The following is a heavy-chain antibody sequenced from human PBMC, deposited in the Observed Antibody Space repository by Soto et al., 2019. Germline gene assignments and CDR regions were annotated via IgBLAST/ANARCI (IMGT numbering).Heavy chain of an antibody. J-gene: IGHJ4*02. CDR2: VHATGST. CDR3: ARAVTYNRNYFDY. Sequence: PSETLSLTCSVSGGSISSFYWSWIRQPAGKGLEWIGRVHATGSTNYNPSLKSRVIMSLDTSENQISMNLTSVTAADTAVYYCARAVTYNRNYFDYWGQGALVTVPS. D-gene: IGHD1-20*01. CDR1: GGSISSFY. V-gene: IGHV4-4*07.